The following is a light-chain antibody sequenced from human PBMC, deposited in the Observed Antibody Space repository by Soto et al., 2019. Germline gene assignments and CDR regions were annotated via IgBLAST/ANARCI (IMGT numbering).Light chain of an antibody. J-gene: IGKJ1*01. Sequence: DIQMTQSPSSLSASVGDRVTITCRASQGISSFLAWFQQKPGKAPNSLIYDASTLQSGVSSRFSGSGADTHFTLTISSLQPEYFATYCSQQYHSYPASFGQGTKVEIK. CDR2: DAS. V-gene: IGKV1-16*01. CDR3: QQYHSYPAS. CDR1: QGISSF.